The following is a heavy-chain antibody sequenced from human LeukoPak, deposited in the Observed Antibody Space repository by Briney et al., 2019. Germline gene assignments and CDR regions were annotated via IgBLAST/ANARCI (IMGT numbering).Heavy chain of an antibody. CDR1: GGSISSYY. V-gene: IGHV4-59*12. CDR3: AMTTVTTHYMDV. CDR2: IYYSGST. D-gene: IGHD4-17*01. Sequence: SETLSLTCTVSGGSISSYYWSWIRQPPGKGLEWIGYIYYSGSTNYNPSLKSRVTISVDTSKNQFSLKLSSVTAADTAVYYCAMTTVTTHYMDVWGKGTTVTISS. J-gene: IGHJ6*03.